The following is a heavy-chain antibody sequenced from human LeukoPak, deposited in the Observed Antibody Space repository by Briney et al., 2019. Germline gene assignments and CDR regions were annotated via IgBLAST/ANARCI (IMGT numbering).Heavy chain of an antibody. CDR3: ARLVYTAMVTYYYYYYMDV. V-gene: IGHV4-34*01. D-gene: IGHD5-18*01. CDR1: GGSFSGYY. J-gene: IGHJ6*03. CDR2: INHSGST. Sequence: SETLSLTCAVYGGSFSGYYWSWIRQPPGKGLEGIGEINHSGSTNYNPSLKSRVTISVDTSKNQFSLKLSSVTAADTAVYYCARLVYTAMVTYYYYYYMDVWGKGTTVTVSS.